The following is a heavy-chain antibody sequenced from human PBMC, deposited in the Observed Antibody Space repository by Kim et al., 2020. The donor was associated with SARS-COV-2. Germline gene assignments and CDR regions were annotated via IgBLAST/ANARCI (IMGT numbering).Heavy chain of an antibody. Sequence: SETLSLTCTVSGGSISSSSYYWGWIRQPPGKGLEWIGSIYYSGSTYYNPSLKSRVTISVDTSKNQFSLKLSSVTAADTAVYYCARDGDSSGTYYYYGMDVWGQGTTVTVSS. J-gene: IGHJ6*02. D-gene: IGHD3-22*01. CDR3: ARDGDSSGTYYYYGMDV. CDR1: GGSISSSSYY. V-gene: IGHV4-39*07. CDR2: IYYSGST.